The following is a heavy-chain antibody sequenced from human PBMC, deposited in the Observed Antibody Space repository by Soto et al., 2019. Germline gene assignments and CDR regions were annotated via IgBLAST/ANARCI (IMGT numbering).Heavy chain of an antibody. J-gene: IGHJ4*02. CDR3: ARADYDFWSGYSLTLDY. V-gene: IGHV4-4*07. Sequence: ETLSVTCTVSVGSISSYYWSWMRQPAGKGLEWIGRIYTSGSTNYNPSLKSRVTMSVDTSKNQFSLKLSSVTAADTAVYYCARADYDFWSGYSLTLDYWGQGTLVTVSS. CDR1: VGSISSYY. D-gene: IGHD3-3*01. CDR2: IYTSGST.